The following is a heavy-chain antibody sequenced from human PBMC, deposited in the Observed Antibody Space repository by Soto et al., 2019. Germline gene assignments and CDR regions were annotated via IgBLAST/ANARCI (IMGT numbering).Heavy chain of an antibody. CDR3: ARDGALSAPANYQMLAYCGGDCYGP. CDR1: GGTFSSYA. Sequence: QVQLVQSGAEVKKPGSSVKVSCKASGGTFSSYAISWVRQAPGQGLEWMGGIIPIFGTANYAQKFQGRVTITADESTSTAYMELSSLRSEDTAVYYCARDGALSAPANYQMLAYCGGDCYGPWGQGTLVTVSS. V-gene: IGHV1-69*12. D-gene: IGHD2-21*02. CDR2: IIPIFGTA. J-gene: IGHJ5*02.